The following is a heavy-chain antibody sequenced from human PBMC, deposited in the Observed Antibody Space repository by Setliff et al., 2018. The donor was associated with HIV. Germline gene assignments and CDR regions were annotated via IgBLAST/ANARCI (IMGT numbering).Heavy chain of an antibody. Sequence: AATVKVSCKTSGYTFAQSHDLHWVRQVPGQGPEWMGWINLVTGKTAYLHNFHGRVIITREISANTAYMDMSSLRSEDTAVYFCANGGSGGQFDHWGQGTLVTVS. J-gene: IGHJ4*02. V-gene: IGHV1-3*01. D-gene: IGHD3-16*01. CDR3: ANGGSGGQFDH. CDR2: INLVTGKT. CDR1: GYTFAQSHD.